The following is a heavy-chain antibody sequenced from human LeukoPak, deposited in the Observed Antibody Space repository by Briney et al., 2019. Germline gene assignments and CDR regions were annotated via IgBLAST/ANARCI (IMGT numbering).Heavy chain of an antibody. CDR1: GYTFTGYY. Sequence: ASVKVSCTASGYTFTGYYMHWVRQAPGQGLEWMGWINPNSGGTNYAQKFQGRVTMTRDTSISTAYMELSRLRSDDTAVYYCACYSGYALDGAFDIWGQGTMVTVSS. J-gene: IGHJ3*02. CDR2: INPNSGGT. V-gene: IGHV1-2*02. D-gene: IGHD5-12*01. CDR3: ACYSGYALDGAFDI.